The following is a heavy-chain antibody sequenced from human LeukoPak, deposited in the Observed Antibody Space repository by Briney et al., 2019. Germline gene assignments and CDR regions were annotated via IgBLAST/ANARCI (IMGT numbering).Heavy chain of an antibody. D-gene: IGHD3-3*01. CDR2: ISAYNGNT. CDR3: ASFPWREEWLFEYDFGY. CDR1: GYTFTSYG. J-gene: IGHJ4*02. V-gene: IGHV1-18*01. Sequence: ASVKVSCKASGYTFTSYGISWVRQAPGQGLEWMGWISAYNGNTNYAQKLQGRVTMTTDTSTSTAYMELRSLRSDDTAVYYCASFPWREEWLFEYDFGYWGQGTLVTVSS.